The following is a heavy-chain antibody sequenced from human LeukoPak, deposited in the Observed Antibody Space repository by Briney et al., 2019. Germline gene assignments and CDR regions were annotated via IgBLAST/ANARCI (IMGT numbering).Heavy chain of an antibody. CDR3: ARGVVAAAGRTFDF. Sequence: DPSETLCLTCAVYGGSFSGYYWSWIRQPPGKGLEWIGEINHSGSTNYNPSLKSRVTISVDTSKNQFSLKLSSVTAADTAVYYCARGVVAAAGRTFDFWGQGTLVTVSS. J-gene: IGHJ4*02. D-gene: IGHD6-13*01. V-gene: IGHV4-34*01. CDR1: GGSFSGYY. CDR2: INHSGST.